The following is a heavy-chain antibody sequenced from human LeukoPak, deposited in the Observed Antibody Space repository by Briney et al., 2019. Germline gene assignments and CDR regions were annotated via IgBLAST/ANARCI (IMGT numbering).Heavy chain of an antibody. CDR1: GGTFSSYA. D-gene: IGHD3-10*01. V-gene: IGHV1-69*04. J-gene: IGHJ6*02. CDR2: IIPILGIA. Sequence: GASVKVSCKASGGTFSSYAISWVRQAPGQGLEWMGRIIPILGIANYAQKFQGRVTITADKSTSTAYMELSSLRSEDTAAYYCARDGHYYGSGTHYGMDVWGQGTTVTVSS. CDR3: ARDGHYYGSGTHYGMDV.